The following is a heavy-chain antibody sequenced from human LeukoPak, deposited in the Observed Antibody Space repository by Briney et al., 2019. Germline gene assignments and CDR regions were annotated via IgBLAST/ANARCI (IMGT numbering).Heavy chain of an antibody. CDR1: GYTFIAYY. V-gene: IGHV1-18*04. D-gene: IGHD2-15*01. CDR2: ISAYNGST. CDR3: ARDLTSNVAVTEYHYYAMDV. J-gene: IGHJ6*02. Sequence: ASVKVSCKASGYTFIAYYIYWMRQTPGQGLEWMGWISAYNGSTKYAQKLQGRVTMTTDTSTGTAYMELRSLRPDDTAVYYCARDLTSNVAVTEYHYYAMDVWGQGTTVTVSS.